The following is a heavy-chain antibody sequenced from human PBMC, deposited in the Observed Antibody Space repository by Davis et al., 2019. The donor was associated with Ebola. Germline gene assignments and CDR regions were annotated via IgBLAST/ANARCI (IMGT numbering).Heavy chain of an antibody. CDR3: ASFKGGWYPV. D-gene: IGHD6-19*01. Sequence: ASVKVSCKASGYTFTSYGISWVRQAPGQGLEWMGWISAYNGNTNYAQKLQGRVTITADKSTSTAYMELSSLRSEDTAVYYCASFKGGWYPVWGQGTLVTVSS. CDR1: GYTFTSYG. CDR2: ISAYNGNT. J-gene: IGHJ4*02. V-gene: IGHV1-18*01.